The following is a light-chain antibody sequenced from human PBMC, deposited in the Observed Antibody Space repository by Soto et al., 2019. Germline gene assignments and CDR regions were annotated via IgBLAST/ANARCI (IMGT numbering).Light chain of an antibody. CDR1: QSVGSAW. J-gene: IGKJ1*01. V-gene: IGKV3-20*01. Sequence: ENVLTQSPGTLSLSPGERATLSCRASQSVGSAWLAWYQQKPGQAPRLLLYSTSTRATGIPDRFSGSGSGTDFTLTIRRLEPEDFAVYFCQQYGSPLWTFGQGTKVEVK. CDR3: QQYGSPLWT. CDR2: STS.